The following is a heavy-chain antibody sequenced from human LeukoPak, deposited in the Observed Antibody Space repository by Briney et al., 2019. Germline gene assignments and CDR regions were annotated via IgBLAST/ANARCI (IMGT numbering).Heavy chain of an antibody. CDR3: AKVPYGSWSASGY. CDR2: ISGSGGST. Sequence: GGSLRLSCAASEFTLRSHVMSWVRQAPGKGLEWVSAISGSGGSTYYADSVKGRFTISRDNSKNTLYLQMNSLRAEDTAVYYCAKVPYGSWSASGYWSQGTLVTVSS. V-gene: IGHV3-23*01. J-gene: IGHJ4*02. D-gene: IGHD6-13*01. CDR1: EFTLRSHV.